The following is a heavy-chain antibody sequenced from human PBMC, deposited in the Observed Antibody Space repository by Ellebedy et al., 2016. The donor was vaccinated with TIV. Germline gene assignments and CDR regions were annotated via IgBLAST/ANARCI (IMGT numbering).Heavy chain of an antibody. CDR3: ARVVWQQPVSYALDI. J-gene: IGHJ3*02. CDR1: GGSISSFY. CDR2: IYYIGST. Sequence: MPSETLSPTCTLSGGSISSFYWSWIRQSPGKGLEWTGDIYYIGSTNCNPSLKRRVTISVDTSKNQFSLKLNSVTAADTAVYYCARVVWQQPVSYALDIWGQGTMVTVSS. V-gene: IGHV4-59*01. D-gene: IGHD6-13*01.